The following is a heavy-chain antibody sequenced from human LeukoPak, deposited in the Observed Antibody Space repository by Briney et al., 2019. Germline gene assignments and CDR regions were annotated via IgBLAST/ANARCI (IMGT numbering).Heavy chain of an antibody. CDR2: IYHSGST. CDR3: ARVVVPAIYYMDV. V-gene: IGHV4-39*07. D-gene: IGHD2-2*01. J-gene: IGHJ6*03. CDR1: GGSISSSSYY. Sequence: SETLSLTCTVSGGSISSSSYYWGWIRQPPGKGLEWIGNIYHSGSTYYNPSLKRRVTISVDTSKNQLSLKLSSVTAADTAVYYCARVVVPAIYYMDVWGQGTTVTVSS.